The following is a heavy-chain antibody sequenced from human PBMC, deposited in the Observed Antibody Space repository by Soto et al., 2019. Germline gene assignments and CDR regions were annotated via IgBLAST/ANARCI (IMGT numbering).Heavy chain of an antibody. CDR3: ARTDPFIVVVPAAANWFDP. Sequence: ASVKVSCKVSGYTLTELSMHWVRQAPGKGNEWMGWISAYNGKTNYAQKLQGRVTMTTDTSTSTAYMELRSLRSDDTAVYYCARTDPFIVVVPAAANWFDPWGQGTLVTVSS. CDR1: GYTLTELS. D-gene: IGHD2-2*01. J-gene: IGHJ5*02. V-gene: IGHV1-18*01. CDR2: ISAYNGKT.